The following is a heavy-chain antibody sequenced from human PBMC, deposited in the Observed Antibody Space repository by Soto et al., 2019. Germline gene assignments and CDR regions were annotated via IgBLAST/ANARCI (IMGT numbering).Heavy chain of an antibody. CDR3: ARAGSVVVPAAMFGWFDP. CDR1: GGSISSGGYY. D-gene: IGHD2-2*01. J-gene: IGHJ5*02. V-gene: IGHV4-31*03. CDR2: IYYSGST. Sequence: SETLSLTCTVSGGSISSGGYYWSWIRQHPGKGVEWIGYIYYSGSTYYNPSLKSRVTVSVDTSKNQFSLKLSSVPAADTAVDYGARAGSVVVPAAMFGWFDPWGQGTLVTVSS.